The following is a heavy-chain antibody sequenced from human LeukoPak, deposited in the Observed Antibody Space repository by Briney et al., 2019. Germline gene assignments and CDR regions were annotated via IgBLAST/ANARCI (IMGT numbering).Heavy chain of an antibody. CDR1: GGSISSGDYY. V-gene: IGHV4-30-4*01. D-gene: IGHD1-20*01. CDR2: IYYSGST. J-gene: IGHJ1*01. CDR3: ARGQYNWHDGRYFQH. Sequence: PSQTLSLTRTVSGGSISSGDYYWSWIRQPPGKGLEWIGYIYYSGSTYYNPSLKSRVTITVDTSKNQFSLKLSSVTAADTAVYYCARGQYNWHDGRYFQHWGQGTLVTVSS.